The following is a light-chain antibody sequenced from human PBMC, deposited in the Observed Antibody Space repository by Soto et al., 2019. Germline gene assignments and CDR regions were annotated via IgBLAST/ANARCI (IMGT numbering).Light chain of an antibody. Sequence: QSVLTQPPSASGTPGQRVTISCSGSSSNIGSNTVNWYQQLPGTAPKLLIYSNNQRPSAVPDRFSGSKSGTSASLAISWLQSEDEADYYCAAWDDSLNGPVFGGGTKLTVL. CDR1: SSNIGSNT. CDR2: SNN. CDR3: AAWDDSLNGPV. V-gene: IGLV1-44*01. J-gene: IGLJ3*02.